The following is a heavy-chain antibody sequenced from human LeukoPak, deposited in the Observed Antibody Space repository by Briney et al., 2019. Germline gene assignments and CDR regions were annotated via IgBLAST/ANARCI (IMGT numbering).Heavy chain of an antibody. CDR1: GGSISSHY. CDR3: ARGEARIFFRPTSAQPFFDY. CDR2: IYYSGST. V-gene: IGHV4-59*11. Sequence: KPSETLSLTCTVSGGSISSHYWSWIRQPPGKGLEWIGYIYYSGSTNYNPSLKSRVTISVDTSKNQFSLKLSSVTAADTAVYYCARGEARIFFRPTSAQPFFDYWGQGTLVTVSS. J-gene: IGHJ4*02. D-gene: IGHD3-3*01.